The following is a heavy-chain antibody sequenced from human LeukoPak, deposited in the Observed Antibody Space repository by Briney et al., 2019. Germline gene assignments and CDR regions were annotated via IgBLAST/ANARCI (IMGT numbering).Heavy chain of an antibody. V-gene: IGHV3-23*01. D-gene: IGHD5-12*01. J-gene: IGHJ4*02. Sequence: GGSLRLSCAASGFTFRNYAMTWVRQAPGRGLEWVSAISGGGGTTYYADSVKGRFTISRDNSKNTLFLQMNSLRAEDTAVYYCAKDREGLSSGYDLEYFDYWGQGTLVTVSS. CDR1: GFTFRNYA. CDR2: ISGGGGTT. CDR3: AKDREGLSSGYDLEYFDY.